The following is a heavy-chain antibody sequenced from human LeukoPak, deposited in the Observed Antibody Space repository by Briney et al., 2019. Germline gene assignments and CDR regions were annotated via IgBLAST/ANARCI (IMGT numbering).Heavy chain of an antibody. CDR1: GFTFSSYW. D-gene: IGHD6-19*01. J-gene: IGHJ4*02. CDR3: ARVPYSSGWYGGWDFDY. CDR2: INSDGSST. Sequence: GGSLSLSCAASGFTFSSYWMHWVRQAPGKGLVWVSRINSDGSSTSYADSVKGRFTISRDNAKNTLYLQMNSLRAEDTAVYYCARVPYSSGWYGGWDFDYWGQGTLVTVSS. V-gene: IGHV3-74*01.